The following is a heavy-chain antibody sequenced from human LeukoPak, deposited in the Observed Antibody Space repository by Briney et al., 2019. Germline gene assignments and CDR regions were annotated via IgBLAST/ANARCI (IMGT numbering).Heavy chain of an antibody. CDR3: ARDRGDSSGWEDYFDY. CDR2: INPNSGGT. CDR1: GYTFTGYY. Sequence: ASVKVSCKASGYTFTGYYMHWVRQAPGQGLEWMGWINPNSGGTNYAQKFQGRVTMTRDTSISTAYMELSRLRSDDTAVYYCARDRGDSSGWEDYFDYWGQGTLVTVSS. V-gene: IGHV1-2*02. D-gene: IGHD6-19*01. J-gene: IGHJ4*02.